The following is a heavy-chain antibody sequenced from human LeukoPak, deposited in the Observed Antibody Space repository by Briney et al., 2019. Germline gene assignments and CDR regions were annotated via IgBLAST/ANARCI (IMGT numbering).Heavy chain of an antibody. Sequence: GGSLRLSCAASGFTFSSYDMHWVRQATGKGLEWVSAIGTAGDTYYPGSVKGRFTISRDNSKNTLYLQMNSLRAEDTAVYYCAKEIVVVPAATGNDRFDPWGRGTLVTVSS. D-gene: IGHD2-2*01. J-gene: IGHJ5*02. CDR3: AKEIVVVPAATGNDRFDP. V-gene: IGHV3-13*01. CDR2: IGTAGDT. CDR1: GFTFSSYD.